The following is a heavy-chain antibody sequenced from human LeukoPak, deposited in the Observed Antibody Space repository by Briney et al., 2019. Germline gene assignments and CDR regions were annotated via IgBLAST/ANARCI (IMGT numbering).Heavy chain of an antibody. CDR1: GYSFSSYY. J-gene: IGHJ4*02. CDR2: INPSGGST. Sequence: ASVKVSCKASGYSFSSYYMHWVRQAPGQGLEWMGIINPSGGSTTYAQKFRDRVPMTRDTSTTTVYMELSSLKSEDTAVYYCARENSGSTGDFDYWGQGTLVTVSS. CDR3: ARENSGSTGDFDY. V-gene: IGHV1-46*01. D-gene: IGHD3-10*01.